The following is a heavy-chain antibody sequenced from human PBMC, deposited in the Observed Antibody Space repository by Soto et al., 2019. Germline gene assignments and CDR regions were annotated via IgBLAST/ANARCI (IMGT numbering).Heavy chain of an antibody. D-gene: IGHD1-26*01. V-gene: IGHV1-46*01. CDR3: ARDLNVRWELLGY. CDR1: GYTFTSYY. J-gene: IGHJ4*02. Sequence: ASVKVSCKASGYTFTSYYMHWVRQAPGQGLEWMGIINPSGGSTSYAQKFQGRVTMTRDTSTSTAYMELRSLRSDDTAVYYCARDLNVRWELLGYWGQGTLVTVSS. CDR2: INPSGGST.